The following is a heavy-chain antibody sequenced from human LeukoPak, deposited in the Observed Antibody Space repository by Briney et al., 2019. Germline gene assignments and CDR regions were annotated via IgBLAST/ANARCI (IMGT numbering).Heavy chain of an antibody. D-gene: IGHD3-22*01. J-gene: IGHJ4*02. Sequence: ASVKVSCKASGYTLTGSYIHWVRQAPGQGLEWMGWINPNRGDTNYEQKFEGRVTMTSDTSISTAYMEMSSLRSDDTAVYYCARGFSMIEDYWGQGTLVTVSS. V-gene: IGHV1-2*02. CDR1: GYTLTGSY. CDR2: INPNRGDT. CDR3: ARGFSMIEDY.